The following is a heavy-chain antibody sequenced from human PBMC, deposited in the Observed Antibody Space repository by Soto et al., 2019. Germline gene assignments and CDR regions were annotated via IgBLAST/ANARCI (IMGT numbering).Heavy chain of an antibody. CDR1: GDSISNDYYY. Sequence: SETLSLTCTVSGDSISNDYYYWTWIRQHPGKGLEWIGYIYFRGGTSYNPSLRSRLNMSVDTSKNQFSLTLTSVTAADTAVYYCARDRRFCTTSNCYGLYYFDYWGQGALVTV. V-gene: IGHV4-31*03. D-gene: IGHD2-2*01. CDR3: ARDRRFCTTSNCYGLYYFDY. J-gene: IGHJ4*02. CDR2: IYFRGGT.